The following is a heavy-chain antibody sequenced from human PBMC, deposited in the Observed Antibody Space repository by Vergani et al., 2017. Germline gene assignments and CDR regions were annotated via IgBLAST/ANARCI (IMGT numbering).Heavy chain of an antibody. CDR3: AKQYFVSGNYLFDY. CDR2: ISGSGVSA. V-gene: IGHV3-23*01. CDR1: EFTFSNYA. Sequence: EVQLLESGGGLVQPGGSLRLTCAASEFTFSNYAMNWVGQAPGKGLEWVSGISGSGVSAYYTDSVKGRFTISRDNSKNMLFLQMNNLRTEDTAIYYCAKQYFVSGNYLFDYWGQGTLVTVSS. J-gene: IGHJ4*02. D-gene: IGHD3-10*01.